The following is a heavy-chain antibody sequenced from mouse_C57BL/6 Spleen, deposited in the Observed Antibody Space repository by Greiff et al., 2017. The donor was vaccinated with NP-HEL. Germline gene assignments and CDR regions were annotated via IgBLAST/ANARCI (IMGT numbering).Heavy chain of an antibody. V-gene: IGHV7-3*01. Sequence: EVQLEESGAGLVQPGGSLSLSCAASGFTFTDYYMSWVRQPPGKALEWLGFIRNKANGYTTEYSASVKGRFTISRYNAQSILYLQMNALRAEDSATYYCARYSTTVVRDWYFDVWGTGTTVTVSS. J-gene: IGHJ1*03. CDR1: GFTFTDYY. D-gene: IGHD1-1*01. CDR2: IRNKANGYTT. CDR3: ARYSTTVVRDWYFDV.